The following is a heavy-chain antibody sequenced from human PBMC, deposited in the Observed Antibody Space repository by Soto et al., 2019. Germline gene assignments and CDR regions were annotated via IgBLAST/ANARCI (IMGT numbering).Heavy chain of an antibody. V-gene: IGHV5-10-1*01. CDR1: GYSFTSYW. D-gene: IGHD4-17*01. Sequence: GESLKISCKGSGYSFTSYWISWVRQMPGKGLEWMGRIDPSDSYTNYSPSFQGHVTISADKSISTAYLQWSSLKASDTAMYYCTVTTKLDYYYYYMDVWGKGTTITVSS. CDR3: TVTTKLDYYYYYMDV. CDR2: IDPSDSYT. J-gene: IGHJ6*03.